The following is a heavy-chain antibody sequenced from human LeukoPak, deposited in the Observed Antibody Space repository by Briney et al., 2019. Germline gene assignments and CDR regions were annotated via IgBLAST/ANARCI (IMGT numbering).Heavy chain of an antibody. Sequence: PGGSLRLSCAASGFTFSSYAMSWVRQAPGKGLEWVSAISGSGGSTYYADAVKGRFTISRDNSNNTLYLQMSSLRAEDTAVYYCAELGITMIGGVWGKGTTVTISS. CDR1: GFTFSSYA. V-gene: IGHV3-23*01. D-gene: IGHD3-10*02. J-gene: IGHJ6*04. CDR3: AELGITMIGGV. CDR2: ISGSGGST.